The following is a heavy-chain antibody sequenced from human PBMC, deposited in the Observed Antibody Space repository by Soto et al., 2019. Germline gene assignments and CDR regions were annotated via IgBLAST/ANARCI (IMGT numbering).Heavy chain of an antibody. CDR3: ARGHGIGGNSDAYDI. CDR1: GGNFRSES. Sequence: QVHLVQSGAEVKKPGSSVKVSCKASGGNFRSESINWVRQAPGQGLEWMGGIIPFFGTSDYAQKFQGRLTITADESTTTAYMELSSLRSQDTAVYYCARGHGIGGNSDAYDIWGQGTMVIVSS. D-gene: IGHD2-21*02. J-gene: IGHJ3*02. CDR2: IIPFFGTS. V-gene: IGHV1-69*12.